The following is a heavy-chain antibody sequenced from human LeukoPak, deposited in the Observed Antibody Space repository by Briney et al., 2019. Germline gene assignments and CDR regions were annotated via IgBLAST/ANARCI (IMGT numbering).Heavy chain of an antibody. D-gene: IGHD6-13*01. CDR2: ISAYNGNT. CDR3: ARVHSSSWYEGFDY. CDR1: GYTFTSYG. J-gene: IGHJ4*02. Sequence: GASVKVSCKASGYTFTSYGISWVRQAHGQGLEWMGWISAYNGNTNYAQKLQGRVTMTTDTSTSTAYMELRSLRSDDTAVYYCARVHSSSWYEGFDYWGQGTLVTVSS. V-gene: IGHV1-18*01.